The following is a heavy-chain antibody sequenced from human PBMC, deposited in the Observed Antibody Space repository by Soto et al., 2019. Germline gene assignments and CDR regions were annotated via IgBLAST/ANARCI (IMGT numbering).Heavy chain of an antibody. J-gene: IGHJ6*01. CDR2: ISYGGLKE. D-gene: IGHD2-2*01. V-gene: IGHV3-30*03. Sequence: GGSLRLSCAASGFTFRSYLMHWVRQAPGKGLEWVALISYGGLKEYYADSVKGRFTISRDNSKNTLYLQMNSLRGEDTAVYYCARDPGGDQHYYFMDVWGQGTTVTVSS. CDR1: GFTFRSYL. CDR3: ARDPGGDQHYYFMDV.